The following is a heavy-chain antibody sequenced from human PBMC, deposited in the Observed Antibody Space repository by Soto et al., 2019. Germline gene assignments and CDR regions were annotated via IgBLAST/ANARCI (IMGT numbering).Heavy chain of an antibody. CDR2: IIPIFGTA. Sequence: VQLVQSGAEVKKPGSSVKLSCKASGGTFNRYTISWVRQAPGQGLEWMGGIIPIFGTANYAQKFQGRVEMIADASTSAAYMELRSLRSEDTAVYDCALWGFRDGNNSKYNYSGMDVWGQGTTVTVSS. D-gene: IGHD1-1*01. J-gene: IGHJ6*02. CDR1: GGTFNRYT. V-gene: IGHV1-69*01. CDR3: ALWGFRDGNNSKYNYSGMDV.